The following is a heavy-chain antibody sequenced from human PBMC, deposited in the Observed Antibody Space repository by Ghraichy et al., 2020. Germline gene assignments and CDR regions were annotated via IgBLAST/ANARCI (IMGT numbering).Heavy chain of an antibody. CDR3: ARGRGVLRFLEWLLPVGY. CDR2: INHSGST. Sequence: SETLSLTCAVYGGSFSGYYWSWIRQPPGKGLEWIGEINHSGSTNYNPSLKSRVTISVDTSKNQFSLKLSSVTAADTAVYYCARGRGVLRFLEWLLPVGYWGQGTLVTVSS. D-gene: IGHD3-3*01. V-gene: IGHV4-34*01. J-gene: IGHJ4*02. CDR1: GGSFSGYY.